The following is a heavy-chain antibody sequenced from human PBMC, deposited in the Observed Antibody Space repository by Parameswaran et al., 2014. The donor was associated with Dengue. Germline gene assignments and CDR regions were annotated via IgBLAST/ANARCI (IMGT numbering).Heavy chain of an antibody. Sequence: WIRQPPGKALEWLARIFSNDEKSYSTSLKSRLTISKDTSKSQVVLTMTNMDPVDTATYYCARIRSYDFWSGRSYWYFDLWGRGTLVTVSS. CDR2: IFSNDEK. V-gene: IGHV2-26*01. J-gene: IGHJ2*01. D-gene: IGHD3-3*01. CDR3: ARIRSYDFWSGRSYWYFDL.